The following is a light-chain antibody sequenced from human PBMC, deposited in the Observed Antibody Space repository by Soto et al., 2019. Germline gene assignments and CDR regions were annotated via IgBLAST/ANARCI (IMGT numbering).Light chain of an antibody. V-gene: IGKV3-20*01. CDR3: QQYGTPPLWT. Sequence: EIVLTQSPGTLSLSPGEGATLSCRASQTISSKYLAWYQQKPGQAPRLLIYATSNRAPGIPGRISGSGSGTDFTLTLSRLEPEDFAVYYCQQYGTPPLWTFGQGTKVEIK. J-gene: IGKJ1*01. CDR2: ATS. CDR1: QTISSKY.